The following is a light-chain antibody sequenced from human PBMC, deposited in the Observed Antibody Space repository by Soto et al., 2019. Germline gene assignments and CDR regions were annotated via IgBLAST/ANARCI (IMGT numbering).Light chain of an antibody. CDR3: CSYAGSSTSYNNV. Sequence: QSVLTQPASVSGSPGQSITISCTGTSSDVGSYNLVSWYQQHPGKAPKLMIYEGSKRPSGVSNRFSGSKSGNTASLTISGLQVEDEADYYCCSYAGSSTSYNNVFGTGTKLTVL. CDR1: SSDVGSYNL. V-gene: IGLV2-23*01. J-gene: IGLJ1*01. CDR2: EGS.